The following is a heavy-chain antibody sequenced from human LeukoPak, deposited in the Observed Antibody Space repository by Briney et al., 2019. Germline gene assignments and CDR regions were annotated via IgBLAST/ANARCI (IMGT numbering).Heavy chain of an antibody. CDR2: ISNSGTT. CDR3: ARDVVVTSSPDAFDI. J-gene: IGHJ3*02. D-gene: IGHD2-21*02. Sequence: SETLSLTCAVSGDSVTSGGYFWTWIRQLPGKGLEWIGSISNSGTTSYNPSLKSRLSISLDTSNNHFSLGLGSVTAADTAVYYCARDVVVTSSPDAFDIWGQGTMVIVSS. CDR1: GDSVTSGGYF. V-gene: IGHV4-31*11.